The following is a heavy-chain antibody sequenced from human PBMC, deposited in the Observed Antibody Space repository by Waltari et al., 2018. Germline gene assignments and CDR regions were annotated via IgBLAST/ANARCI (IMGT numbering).Heavy chain of an antibody. J-gene: IGHJ4*02. Sequence: QVQLQESGPGLVRASETLSLTCPVSGGSIRNFHWSWIRQPPGKGLEWIGSVFYTGTTNYNPSLKSRLTISVDTSKNQFSLKLPSVSAADMAVYYCARMDNYVLQDWGQGTPVTVSS. CDR2: VFYTGTT. CDR1: GGSIRNFH. D-gene: IGHD3-10*02. V-gene: IGHV4-59*01. CDR3: ARMDNYVLQD.